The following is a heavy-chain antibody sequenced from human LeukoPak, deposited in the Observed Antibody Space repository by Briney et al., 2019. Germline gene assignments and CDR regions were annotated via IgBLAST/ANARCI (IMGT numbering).Heavy chain of an antibody. CDR3: ARARRRNYYDSSGYVDY. CDR2: INPNSGGT. CDR1: GYTFTGYY. J-gene: IGHJ4*02. D-gene: IGHD3-22*01. Sequence: GASVKVSCKASGYTFTGYYMHWVRQAPGQGLEWMGRINPNSGGTNYAQKFQGRVTMTRDTSISTAYMELSRLRSDDTAVYYCARARRRNYYDSSGYVDYWGQGTLVTFSS. V-gene: IGHV1-2*06.